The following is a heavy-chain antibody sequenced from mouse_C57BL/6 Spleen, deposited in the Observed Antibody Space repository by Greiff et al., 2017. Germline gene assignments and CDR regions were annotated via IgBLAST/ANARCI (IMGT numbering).Heavy chain of an antibody. CDR1: GYTFTSYW. J-gene: IGHJ4*01. D-gene: IGHD1-1*01. Sequence: VKLQQPGAELVKPGASVKMSCKASGYTFTSYWITWVKQRPGQGLEWIGDIYPGSGSTNYNEKFKSKATLTVDTSSSTAYMQLSSLTSEDSAVYYCAIITTVVATDYAMDYWGQGTSVTVSS. CDR2: IYPGSGST. CDR3: AIITTVVATDYAMDY. V-gene: IGHV1-55*01.